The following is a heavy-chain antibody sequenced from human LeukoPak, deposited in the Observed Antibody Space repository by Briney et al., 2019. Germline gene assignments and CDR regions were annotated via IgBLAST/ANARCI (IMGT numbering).Heavy chain of an antibody. CDR2: ISAYNGNT. V-gene: IGHV1-18*01. CDR1: GYTFTSYG. Sequence: ASVKVSCKASGYTFTSYGISWVRQAPGQGLEGMGWISAYNGNTNYAQKLQGTVTMTTDTSTSTAYMELRSLRSDDTAVYYCARKASPLRYFDYFDYWGQGTLVTVSS. CDR3: ARKASPLRYFDYFDY. J-gene: IGHJ4*02. D-gene: IGHD3-9*01.